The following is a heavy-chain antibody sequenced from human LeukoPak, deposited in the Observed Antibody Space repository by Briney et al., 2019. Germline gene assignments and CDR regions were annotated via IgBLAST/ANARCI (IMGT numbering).Heavy chain of an antibody. CDR2: INPNSGGT. J-gene: IGHJ5*02. CDR3: ARNKRYCSGGSCSKNYNWFDP. Sequence: ASVKVSCKASGYTFTGYYMHWVRQAPGQGLEWMGWINPNSGGTNYAQKFQGRVTMTRDTSISTAYMELSRLRSDDTAVYYCARNKRYCSGGSCSKNYNWFDPWGQGTLVTVSS. V-gene: IGHV1-2*02. CDR1: GYTFTGYY. D-gene: IGHD2-15*01.